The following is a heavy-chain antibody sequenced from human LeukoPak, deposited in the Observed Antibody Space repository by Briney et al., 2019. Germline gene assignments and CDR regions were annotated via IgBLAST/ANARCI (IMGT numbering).Heavy chain of an antibody. J-gene: IGHJ4*02. V-gene: IGHV3-21*01. CDR3: ARDRRYDYSWGSYRPDYFDY. Sequence: GGSLRLSCAASGFTFSSYTMNWVRQAPGKGLEWVSSISGTISNTYYADSVKGRFTISRDNSKNSLYLQMNSLRDEDTAVYYCARDRRYDYSWGSYRPDYFDYWGQGTLVTVSS. CDR1: GFTFSSYT. D-gene: IGHD3-16*02. CDR2: ISGTISNT.